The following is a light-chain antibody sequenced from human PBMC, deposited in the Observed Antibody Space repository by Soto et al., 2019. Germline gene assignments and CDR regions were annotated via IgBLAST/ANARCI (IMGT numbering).Light chain of an antibody. CDR1: SSDVGGYNY. CDR2: EVS. V-gene: IGLV2-14*01. CDR3: SSYTSSNTLV. Sequence: QSALTQPASVSGSPGQSITISCTGTSSDVGGYNYVSWYQQHPGKAPKLMIYEVSYRPSGVSNRFSGSKSGNAASLTISGLQAEDEADYYCSSYTSSNTLVFRTGTKVTVL. J-gene: IGLJ1*01.